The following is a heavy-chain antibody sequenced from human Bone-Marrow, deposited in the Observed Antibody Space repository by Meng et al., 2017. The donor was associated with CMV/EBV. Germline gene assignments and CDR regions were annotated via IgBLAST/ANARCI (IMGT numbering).Heavy chain of an antibody. Sequence: GESLKISCEASGFILSSYEMNWVRQAPGRGLEWLSYIDSSSSLIYYADSVKGRLTISRDNAKNSLYLEMNSLRVEDTAVYYCARGRHYTGSAHIDDWGQGTLVTFSS. CDR2: IDSSSSLI. CDR3: ARGRHYTGSAHIDD. D-gene: IGHD2-8*02. J-gene: IGHJ4*02. V-gene: IGHV3-48*03. CDR1: GFILSSYE.